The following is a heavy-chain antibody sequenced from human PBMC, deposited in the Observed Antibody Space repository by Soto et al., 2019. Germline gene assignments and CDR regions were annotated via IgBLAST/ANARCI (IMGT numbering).Heavy chain of an antibody. Sequence: EVQLVEPGGGLVQPGGSLRLSCSASGFTFSSYDMHWVSQGTGKGLEWASAIGTTGDTYYAGSVKGRFTISRENAKNSLYLQMNSLRAGDTAIYFCARAIGPTLFDYWGQGTLVTVSS. V-gene: IGHV3-13*04. CDR3: ARAIGPTLFDY. J-gene: IGHJ4*02. CDR1: GFTFSSYD. CDR2: IGTTGDT. D-gene: IGHD3-22*01.